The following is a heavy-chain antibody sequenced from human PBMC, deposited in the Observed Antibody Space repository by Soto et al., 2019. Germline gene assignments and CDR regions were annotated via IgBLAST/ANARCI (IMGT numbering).Heavy chain of an antibody. Sequence: GASLTGSCKGVVCTFSVYPIGWVRQAPGQGLEWMGGIIPIFGTANYAQKFQGRVTITADESTSTAYMELSSLRSEDTAVYYCARGVVVAAIRYYYYGMDVWGQGTTVTVSS. J-gene: IGHJ6*02. D-gene: IGHD2-15*01. V-gene: IGHV1-69*01. CDR1: VCTFSVYP. CDR2: IIPIFGTA. CDR3: ARGVVVAAIRYYYYGMDV.